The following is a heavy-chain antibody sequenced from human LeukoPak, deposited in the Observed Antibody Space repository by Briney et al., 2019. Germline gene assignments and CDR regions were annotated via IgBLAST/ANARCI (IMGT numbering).Heavy chain of an antibody. D-gene: IGHD3-10*01. V-gene: IGHV4-59*08. Sequence: SETLSLTCSLSGGSISGYYWSWIRQPPGKGLEWIGFIYYTGSTFYDPTLKSRVTISVDTSKTQLSLKLTSVTAADTAVYYCARLSGSGSFYDPGNWFDPWCQGIQVTVSS. CDR2: IYYTGST. J-gene: IGHJ5*02. CDR3: ARLSGSGSFYDPGNWFDP. CDR1: GGSISGYY.